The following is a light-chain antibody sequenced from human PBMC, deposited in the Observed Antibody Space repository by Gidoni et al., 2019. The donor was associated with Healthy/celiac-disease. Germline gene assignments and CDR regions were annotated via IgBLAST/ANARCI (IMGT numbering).Light chain of an antibody. CDR3: QVWDSSSDPNYV. V-gene: IGLV3-21*04. J-gene: IGLJ1*01. Sequence: SYVLTQPPSVSVAPGKTARITWGGNNIGSKSVHWYQQKPGQAPVLVIYYDSDRPSGIPERFSGSNSGNTATLTISRVEAGDEADYYCQVWDSSSDPNYVFGTGTKVTVL. CDR2: YDS. CDR1: NIGSKS.